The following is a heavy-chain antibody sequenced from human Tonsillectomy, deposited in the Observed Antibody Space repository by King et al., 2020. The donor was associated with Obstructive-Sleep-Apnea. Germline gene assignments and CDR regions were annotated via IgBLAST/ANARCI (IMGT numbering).Heavy chain of an antibody. CDR2: ISGSGSIT. CDR3: AKAEGGWELLFDY. V-gene: IGHV3-23*04. CDR1: GFTFSTYA. J-gene: IGHJ4*02. D-gene: IGHD1-26*01. Sequence: VQLVESGGGLVRPGGSLRLSCAASGFTFSTYAMSWVRQAPGKGLEWVSAISGSGSITYYADSVKGRFTISRDNSKNTLYLQMNSLRAEDTAVYYCAKAEGGWELLFDYWGQGTLVTVST.